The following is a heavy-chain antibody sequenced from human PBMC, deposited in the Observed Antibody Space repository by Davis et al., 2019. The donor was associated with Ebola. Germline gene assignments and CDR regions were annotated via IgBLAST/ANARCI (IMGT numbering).Heavy chain of an antibody. CDR3: ARDRLSYYDFWSGPFPTYYYMDV. CDR1: GYNFTSYY. CDR2: IHPGGDNT. V-gene: IGHV1-46*01. D-gene: IGHD3-3*01. J-gene: IGHJ6*03. Sequence: ASVKVSCKPSGYNFTSYYIHWVRQAPGQGLEWMGIIHPGGDNTNYAQKFQGRVTMTRDTSTSTVYMELSSLRSEDTAVYYCARDRLSYYDFWSGPFPTYYYMDVWGEGTAVTVSS.